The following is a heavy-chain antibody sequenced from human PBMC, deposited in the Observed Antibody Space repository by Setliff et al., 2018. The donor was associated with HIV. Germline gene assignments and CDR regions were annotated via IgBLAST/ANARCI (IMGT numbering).Heavy chain of an antibody. CDR3: ARFDHYGDYGRIGDAFDI. V-gene: IGHV1-69*13. Sequence: SVKVSCKASGGTFSSYAINWVRQAPGQGLEWMGGIIPVFDTANYAQKFQGRVTITADELTSTAYMELSSLRAEDTAVYYCARFDHYGDYGRIGDAFDIWGQGTMVTVS. CDR1: GGTFSSYA. J-gene: IGHJ3*02. D-gene: IGHD4-17*01. CDR2: IIPVFDTA.